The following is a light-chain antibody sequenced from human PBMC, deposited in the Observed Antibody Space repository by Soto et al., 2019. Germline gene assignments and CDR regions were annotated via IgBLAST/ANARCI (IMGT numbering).Light chain of an antibody. V-gene: IGLV2-14*01. CDR3: SAYTNIGTLV. CDR1: RDDVGGYNY. CDR2: EVS. Sequence: QSALTQPASVSGSPGQSITISCTGTRDDVGGYNYVSWYQQYPGKAPKLMIYEVSYRPSGVSNRFSGSRSGHTASLSISGLQAEDEADYYCSAYTNIGTLVFGGGTKFTVL. J-gene: IGLJ3*02.